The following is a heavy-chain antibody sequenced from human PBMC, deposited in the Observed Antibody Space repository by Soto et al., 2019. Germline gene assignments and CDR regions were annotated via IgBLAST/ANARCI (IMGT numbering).Heavy chain of an antibody. D-gene: IGHD6-13*01. Sequence: SQTLSLTCAISGDSASGNSASWNWIRQSPSRGLEWLGRTYYRSKWYNDYAVSVKSRITINSDTSKNQFSVQLNSVTPEDTAVYYCARGPPAAGTDFDSWGQGTLVTVSS. V-gene: IGHV6-1*01. CDR3: ARGPPAAGTDFDS. CDR2: TYYRSKWYN. CDR1: GDSASGNSAS. J-gene: IGHJ4*02.